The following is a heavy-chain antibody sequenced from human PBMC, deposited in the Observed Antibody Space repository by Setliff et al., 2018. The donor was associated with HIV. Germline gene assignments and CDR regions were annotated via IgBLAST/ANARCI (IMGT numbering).Heavy chain of an antibody. CDR3: ARSSRSSPFWFDY. V-gene: IGHV4-34*01. D-gene: IGHD6-6*01. Sequence: SETLSLTCAVYGGSFSEYYWSWIRQSPGKGLEWIGEINHSGSTHYNPPLKSRATISVDTSKNQFSLKLNSVTAADTAIYYCARSSRSSPFWFDYWGLGTLVTVSS. J-gene: IGHJ4*01. CDR1: GGSFSEYY. CDR2: INHSGST.